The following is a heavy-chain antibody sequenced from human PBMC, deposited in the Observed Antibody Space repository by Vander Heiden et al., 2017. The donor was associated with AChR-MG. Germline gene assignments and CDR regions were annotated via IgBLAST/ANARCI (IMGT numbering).Heavy chain of an antibody. CDR2: IHSSGST. J-gene: IGHJ4*02. V-gene: IGHV4-4*07. D-gene: IGHD1-26*01. CDR3: ARGGGTTSPNLAY. Sequence: QVHLQESGPGLVKPSETLSLTCTVSGASISPNYWTWIRQPAGKGLEWIGRIHSSGSTNYNPSLRSRVTMSGDTSKNQFSLSLSSVTAADTAVYYWARGGGTTSPNLAYWGQGTLLTVSS. CDR1: GASISPNY.